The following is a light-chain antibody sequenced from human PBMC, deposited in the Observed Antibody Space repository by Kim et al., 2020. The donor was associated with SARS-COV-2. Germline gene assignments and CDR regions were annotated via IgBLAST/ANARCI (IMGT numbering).Light chain of an antibody. CDR1: HGISNY. Sequence: APVETAAPISWRRSHGISNYLAWYQQKPGEVPRLLIFASSSVHARLPSRFSGSGAGADFTLTISILQADDVANYYYQKYNGAPWTFGQGTKVEIK. J-gene: IGKJ1*01. V-gene: IGKV1-27*01. CDR3: QKYNGAPWT. CDR2: ASS.